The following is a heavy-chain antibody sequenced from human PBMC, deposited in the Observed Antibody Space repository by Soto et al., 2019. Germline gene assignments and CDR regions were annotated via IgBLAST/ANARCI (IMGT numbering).Heavy chain of an antibody. J-gene: IGHJ4*02. Sequence: SETLSLTCTVSGGSISSSDYYWDWIRQPPGKGLEWIGHIHYSGSTYYNPSLKSRVTISVDTSKNQFSLKLSSVTAADTAVYYCARHRYGYGVYYFDYWGQGTLVTVSS. CDR2: IHYSGST. CDR1: GGSISSSDYY. CDR3: ARHRYGYGVYYFDY. V-gene: IGHV4-39*01. D-gene: IGHD5-18*01.